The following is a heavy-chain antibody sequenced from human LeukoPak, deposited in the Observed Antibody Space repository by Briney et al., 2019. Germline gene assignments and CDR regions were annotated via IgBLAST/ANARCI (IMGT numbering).Heavy chain of an antibody. V-gene: IGHV3-30-3*01. CDR2: VSDDANKK. CDR1: GFTFSSYP. Sequence: GGSLRLSCAASGFTFSSYPMHWVRQAPGKGLEWVAVVSDDANKKFDADFVKGRFTISRDNSKNTLYLQMNSLRGEDTAVYYCARGQLLLEGYFYYMDVWGEGTTVTVSS. D-gene: IGHD2-2*01. CDR3: ARGQLLLEGYFYYMDV. J-gene: IGHJ6*03.